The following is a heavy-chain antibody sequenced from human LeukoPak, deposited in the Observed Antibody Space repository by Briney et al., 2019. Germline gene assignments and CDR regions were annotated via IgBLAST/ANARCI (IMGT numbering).Heavy chain of an antibody. J-gene: IGHJ6*02. Sequence: GASVKVSCKASGYTFTSYDMHWVRQAPGQRLEWMGWINAGNGNTKYSQKFQGRVTITRDTSASTAYMELSSLRSEDTAVYYCARDGIVGATSVYYYYGMDVWGQGTAVTVSS. CDR3: ARDGIVGATSVYYYYGMDV. V-gene: IGHV1-3*01. CDR2: INAGNGNT. CDR1: GYTFTSYD. D-gene: IGHD1-26*01.